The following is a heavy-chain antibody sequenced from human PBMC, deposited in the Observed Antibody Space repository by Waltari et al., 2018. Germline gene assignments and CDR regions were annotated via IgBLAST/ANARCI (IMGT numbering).Heavy chain of an antibody. J-gene: IGHJ5*02. Sequence: QVQLQQWGAGLLKPSETLSLTCSVSGASFTSYYGGWVRNVPGKGLGWIGQLRHPGNTNYNPSLQSRVAISIDTSRNQFSLRVFSVTAADTGLYFCTRGGNYDFWSHRPFVDPWGQGTQVSVSS. CDR2: LRHPGNT. CDR1: GASFTSYY. CDR3: TRGGNYDFWSHRPFVDP. V-gene: IGHV4-34*01. D-gene: IGHD3-3*01.